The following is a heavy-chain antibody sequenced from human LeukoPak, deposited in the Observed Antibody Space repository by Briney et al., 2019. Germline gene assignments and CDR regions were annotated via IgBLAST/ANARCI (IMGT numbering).Heavy chain of an antibody. J-gene: IGHJ1*01. Sequence: GGSLRLSCAASGFTFSSYAMSWVRQAPGKGLEWVSAISGSGGSTYYADSVKGRFTISRDNSKNTLYLQMNSLRAEDTAVYYCAKVPNTIAAAGKVVVGYFQHWARAPWSPSPQ. CDR1: GFTFSSYA. CDR2: ISGSGGST. V-gene: IGHV3-23*01. D-gene: IGHD6-13*01. CDR3: AKVPNTIAAAGKVVVGYFQH.